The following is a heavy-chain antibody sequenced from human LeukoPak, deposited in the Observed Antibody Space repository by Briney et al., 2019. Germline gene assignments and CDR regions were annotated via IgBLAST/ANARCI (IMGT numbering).Heavy chain of an antibody. J-gene: IGHJ4*02. V-gene: IGHV4-39*07. Sequence: SETLSLTCTVSGGSISSSSYYWGWIRQPPGKGLEWIGTISYSGSTYYNPSLKSRVTISVDTSENQFSLKLSSVTAADTAVYYCARVSMGPTRAADYWGQGTLVTVSS. CDR3: ARVSMGPTRAADY. CDR1: GGSISSSSYY. CDR2: ISYSGST. D-gene: IGHD1-26*01.